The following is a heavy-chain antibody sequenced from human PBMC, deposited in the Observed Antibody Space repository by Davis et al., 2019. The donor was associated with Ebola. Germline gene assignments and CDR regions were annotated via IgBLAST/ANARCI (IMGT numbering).Heavy chain of an antibody. Sequence: PGGSLRLSCAASGFTFSSYSMHWVRQAPGKGLEWVAAISFDETNKYYADSVKGRFTISRDNSKNTLYLQMNSLRAEDSAVYYCARPDVGGVIFGYFDYWGQGTLVTVSS. CDR3: ARPDVGGVIFGYFDY. V-gene: IGHV3-30*03. J-gene: IGHJ4*02. CDR1: GFTFSSYS. D-gene: IGHD3-10*02. CDR2: ISFDETNK.